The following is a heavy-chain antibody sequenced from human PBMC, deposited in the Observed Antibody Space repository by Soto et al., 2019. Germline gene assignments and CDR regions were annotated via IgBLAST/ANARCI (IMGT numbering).Heavy chain of an antibody. CDR1: GGSFSGYY. D-gene: IGHD3-10*01. V-gene: IGHV4-34*01. J-gene: IGHJ5*02. CDR2: INHSGST. CDR3: ARRQKNLGRITMVRGVIDP. Sequence: PSETLSLTCAVYGGSFSGYYWSWIRQPPGKGLEWIGEINHSGSTNYNPSLKSRVTISVDTSKNQFSLKLSSVTAADTAVYYCARRQKNLGRITMVRGVIDPWGQGTLVTVSS.